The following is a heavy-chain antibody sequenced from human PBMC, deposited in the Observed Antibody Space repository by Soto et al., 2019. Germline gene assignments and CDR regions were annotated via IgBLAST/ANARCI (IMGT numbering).Heavy chain of an antibody. CDR1: GGSFSGYY. V-gene: IGHV4-34*01. Sequence: PSETLSLTCAVYGGSFSGYYWSWIRQPPGKGLEWIGEINHSGSTNYNPSLKSRVTISVDTSKNQFSLKLSSVTAADTAVYYCARGVFSYYYGSGSYYLAWGQGTLVTVSS. CDR2: INHSGST. J-gene: IGHJ4*02. D-gene: IGHD3-10*01. CDR3: ARGVFSYYYGSGSYYLA.